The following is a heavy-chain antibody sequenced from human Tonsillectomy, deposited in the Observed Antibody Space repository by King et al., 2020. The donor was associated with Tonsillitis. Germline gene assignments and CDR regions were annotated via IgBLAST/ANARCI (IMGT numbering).Heavy chain of an antibody. CDR2: ICHSGTT. V-gene: IGHV4-4*07. J-gene: IGHJ4*02. Sequence: VQLQESGPGLVKPSETLSLTCTFSGDSMSNYYWNWIRQPAGEGLEWIGRICHSGTTNHNPSLKSRVTVSVDTSKSQFSLTLSSVTAADTAVYYCARDRYYDRSAKYYELGSWGQGTLVTVSS. CDR3: ARDRYYDRSAKYYELGS. CDR1: GDSMSNYY. D-gene: IGHD3-22*01.